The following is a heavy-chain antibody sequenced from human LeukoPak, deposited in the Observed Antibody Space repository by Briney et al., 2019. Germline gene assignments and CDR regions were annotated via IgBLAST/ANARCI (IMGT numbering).Heavy chain of an antibody. Sequence: GGSLRLSCAASGFTFSSYAMHWLRQAPGKGLEHVSAISSNGGSTYYANSVKGRFTISRDNSKNTLYLQMKSLRAEDTAVYYCAKDRRIVAVGPRRTIKNCLDPWGQGTLVTVSS. D-gene: IGHD6-13*01. J-gene: IGHJ5*02. CDR2: ISSNGGST. CDR3: AKDRRIVAVGPRRTIKNCLDP. CDR1: GFTFSSYA. V-gene: IGHV3-64*01.